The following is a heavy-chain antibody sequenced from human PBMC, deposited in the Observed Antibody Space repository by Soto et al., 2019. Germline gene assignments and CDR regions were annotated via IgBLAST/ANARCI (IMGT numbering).Heavy chain of an antibody. CDR1: GYTFTSYG. Sequence: ASVKVSCKASGYTFTSYGISWVRQAPGQGLEWMGWISAYNGNTNYAQKLQGRVTMTTDTSTSTAYMELGSLRSDDPAVYYCANSRYNWNYFDYWGQGTLVTVSS. D-gene: IGHD1-20*01. CDR2: ISAYNGNT. J-gene: IGHJ4*02. V-gene: IGHV1-18*01. CDR3: ANSRYNWNYFDY.